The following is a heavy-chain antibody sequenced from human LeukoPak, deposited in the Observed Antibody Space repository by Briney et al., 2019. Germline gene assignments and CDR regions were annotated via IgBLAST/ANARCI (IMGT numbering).Heavy chain of an antibody. V-gene: IGHV3-66*01. CDR3: GRYMLRYFEISGYVNL. J-gene: IGHJ5*02. CDR2: IYSGGSA. Sequence: GGSLSLLCAVSRFTLSRNYMKGVRQAPGKGLEWVSIIYSGGSAYYADSVKGRFTISRDNAKNSLFLQMSRLRAEDTSVYYCGRYMLRYFEISGYVNLWGQGNLVTVSS. CDR1: RFTLSRNY. D-gene: IGHD3-22*01.